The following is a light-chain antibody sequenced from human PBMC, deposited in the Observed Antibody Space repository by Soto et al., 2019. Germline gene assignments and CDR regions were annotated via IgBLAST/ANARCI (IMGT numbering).Light chain of an antibody. Sequence: DIQMTQSPSTLSASVGDRVTITCRASQSMSSWLAWYQQKTGKAPKLLIYDASSLESGVPSRFSGSGSGTEFTLTISSLQPDDFATYYCQQYNSYLYTFGQGTKLEIK. V-gene: IGKV1-5*01. CDR2: DAS. J-gene: IGKJ2*01. CDR3: QQYNSYLYT. CDR1: QSMSSW.